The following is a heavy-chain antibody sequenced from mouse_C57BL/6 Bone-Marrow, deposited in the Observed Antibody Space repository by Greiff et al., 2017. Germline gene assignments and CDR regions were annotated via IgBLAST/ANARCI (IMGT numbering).Heavy chain of an antibody. J-gene: IGHJ3*01. Sequence: VQLQQPGAELVRPGSSVKLSCKASGYTFTSYWMDWVKQRPGQGLEWIGNIYPSDSETHYNQKFKDKATLTVDKSSSTAYLQLSSLTSEDSAVYYCARRDYGYGGFAYWGQGTLVTVSA. V-gene: IGHV1-61*01. CDR1: GYTFTSYW. CDR3: ARRDYGYGGFAY. CDR2: IYPSDSET. D-gene: IGHD2-2*01.